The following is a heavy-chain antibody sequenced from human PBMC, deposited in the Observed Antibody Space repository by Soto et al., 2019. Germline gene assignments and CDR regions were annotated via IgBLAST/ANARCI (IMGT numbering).Heavy chain of an antibody. V-gene: IGHV2-5*02. D-gene: IGHD2-15*01. J-gene: IGHJ4*02. CDR2: IYWDDDK. CDR3: ASANIVVVVAATNNCDY. CDR1: GFSLSTSGVG. Sequence: QITLKESGPTLVKPTQTLTLTCTFSGFSLSTSGVGVGWIRQPPGKALEWLALIYWDDDKRYSPSLKSRLTITKDTSKNQVVLTMTNMDPVDTATYYCASANIVVVVAATNNCDYWGQGTLVTVSS.